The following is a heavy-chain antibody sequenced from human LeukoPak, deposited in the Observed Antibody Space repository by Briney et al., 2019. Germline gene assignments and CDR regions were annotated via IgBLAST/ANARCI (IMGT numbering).Heavy chain of an antibody. D-gene: IGHD6-19*01. Sequence: ASVKVSCKTSGYTFTTYAMHWVRQAPGQRLEWMGCINGDNGDTQYSQKFQGRVTITRDTSVSTAYMELSSLTSEDMAVFYCARGGPDSSGWILDYWGQGALVSVSS. V-gene: IGHV1-3*03. CDR1: GYTFTTYA. J-gene: IGHJ4*02. CDR3: ARGGPDSSGWILDY. CDR2: INGDNGDT.